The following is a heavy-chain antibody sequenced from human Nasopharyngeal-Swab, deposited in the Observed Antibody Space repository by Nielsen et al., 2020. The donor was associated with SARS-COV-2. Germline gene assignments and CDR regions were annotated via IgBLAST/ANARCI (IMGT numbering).Heavy chain of an antibody. CDR2: INHSGST. Sequence: SETLSLTCTVSGGSISSGGYYWSWIRQPPGKGLEWIGEINHSGSTNYNPSLKSRVTISVDTSKNQFSLRLSSVTAADTAVYYCARGDYDGSGSLDAFDIWGQGTMVTVSS. D-gene: IGHD3-10*01. V-gene: IGHV4-39*07. CDR3: ARGDYDGSGSLDAFDI. J-gene: IGHJ3*02. CDR1: GGSISSGGYY.